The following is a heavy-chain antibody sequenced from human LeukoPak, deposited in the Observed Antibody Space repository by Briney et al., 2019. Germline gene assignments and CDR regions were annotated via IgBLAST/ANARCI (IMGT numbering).Heavy chain of an antibody. CDR2: IWYDGSNK. D-gene: IGHD6-19*01. V-gene: IGHV3-33*08. Sequence: PGGSLRLSCAASGFTFSSYGMHWVRQAPGKGLEWVAVIWYDGSNKYYADSVKGRFTISRDNSKNTLYLQMNSLRAEDTAVYYCARATGYSSGWYLSGGMDVWGQGTTVTVSS. J-gene: IGHJ6*02. CDR1: GFTFSSYG. CDR3: ARATGYSSGWYLSGGMDV.